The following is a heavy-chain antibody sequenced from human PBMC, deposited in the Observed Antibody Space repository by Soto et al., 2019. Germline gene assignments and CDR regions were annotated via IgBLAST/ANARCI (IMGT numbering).Heavy chain of an antibody. CDR1: GFTFSSYA. V-gene: IGHV3-30-3*01. CDR3: AREGYSGYADY. CDR2: ISYYGSNK. J-gene: IGHJ4*02. Sequence: QVQLVESGGGVVQPGRSLRLSCAASGFTFSSYAMHWVRQAPGKGLEWVAVISYYGSNKYYADSVKGRFTISRDNSKNTLYLQMNSLRAEDTAVYYCAREGYSGYADYWGQGTLVTVSS. D-gene: IGHD5-12*01.